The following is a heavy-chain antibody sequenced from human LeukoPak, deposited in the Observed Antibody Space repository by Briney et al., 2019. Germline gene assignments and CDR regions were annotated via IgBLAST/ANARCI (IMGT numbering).Heavy chain of an antibody. V-gene: IGHV3-30*02. CDR1: GFTFSSYG. Sequence: GGSLRLSCAASGFTFSSYGMHWVRQAPGKGLEWVAFIRYDGSNKYYADSVKGRFTISRDNSKNTLYLQMNSLRAEDTAVYYCAKDRGAMATFDYWGQGTLVTVSS. D-gene: IGHD3-10*01. CDR3: AKDRGAMATFDY. J-gene: IGHJ4*02. CDR2: IRYDGSNK.